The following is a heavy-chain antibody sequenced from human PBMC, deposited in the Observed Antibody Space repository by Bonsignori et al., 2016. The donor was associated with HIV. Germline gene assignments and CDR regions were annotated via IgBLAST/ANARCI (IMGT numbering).Heavy chain of an antibody. D-gene: IGHD3-9*01. Sequence: QVQLQESGPGLVKPSETLSLTCAVSGYSISSGYYWGWIRQTPGKGLEWIGSIYHSGSTYYNPSLKSRVTISVDTSKNQFSLKLSSVTAADTAVYYCARDFDSIDYWGQGTLVTVSS. CDR1: GYSISSGYY. J-gene: IGHJ4*02. CDR3: ARDFDSIDY. CDR2: IYHSGST. V-gene: IGHV4-38-2*02.